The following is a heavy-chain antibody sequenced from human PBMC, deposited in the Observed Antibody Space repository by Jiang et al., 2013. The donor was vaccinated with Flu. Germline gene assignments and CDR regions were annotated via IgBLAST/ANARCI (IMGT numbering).Heavy chain of an antibody. CDR2: NGGWH. Sequence: NGGWHILRRLRERAGFTISRDNSKNTLYLQMNSLRAEDTAVYYCAKLTDYFDSSGNFDHWGQGTLVTVSS. CDR3: AKLTDYFDSSGNFDH. J-gene: IGHJ4*02. V-gene: IGHV3-23*01. D-gene: IGHD3-22*01.